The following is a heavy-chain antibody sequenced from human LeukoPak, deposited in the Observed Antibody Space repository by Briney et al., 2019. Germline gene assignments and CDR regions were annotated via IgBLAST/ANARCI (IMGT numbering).Heavy chain of an antibody. J-gene: IGHJ4*02. Sequence: GESLKISCKGSGYSFTSYWISWVRQMPGKGLEWMGRIDPSDSYTNYSPSFQGHVTISADKSISTAYLQWSSLKASDTAMYYCARSPRITMVRGELGVDYWGQGTLVTVSS. CDR1: GYSFTSYW. CDR3: ARSPRITMVRGELGVDY. V-gene: IGHV5-10-1*01. D-gene: IGHD3-10*01. CDR2: IDPSDSYT.